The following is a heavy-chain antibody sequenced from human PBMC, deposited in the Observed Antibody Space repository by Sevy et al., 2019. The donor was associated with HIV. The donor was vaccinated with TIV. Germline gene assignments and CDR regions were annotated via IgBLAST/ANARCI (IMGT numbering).Heavy chain of an antibody. CDR3: ARGPRGYSYGYCYYGMDV. V-gene: IGHV4-34*01. Sequence: SETLSLTCAVYGGSFSGYYWSWIRQPPGKGLEWIGEINHSGSTNYKPSLKSRVTISVDTSKNQFSLKLSSVTAADTAVYYCARGPRGYSYGYCYYGMDVWGQGTTVTVSS. D-gene: IGHD5-18*01. J-gene: IGHJ6*02. CDR2: INHSGST. CDR1: GGSFSGYY.